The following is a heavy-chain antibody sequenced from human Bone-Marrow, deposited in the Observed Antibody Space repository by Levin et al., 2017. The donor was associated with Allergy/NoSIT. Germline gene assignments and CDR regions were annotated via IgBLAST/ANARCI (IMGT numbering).Heavy chain of an antibody. J-gene: IGHJ4*02. CDR3: ARPHYYDSSGYYLFDY. V-gene: IGHV4-39*07. D-gene: IGHD3-22*01. CDR2: IYYSGST. CDR1: GGSISSSSYY. Sequence: PSETLSLTCTVSGGSISSSSYYWGWIRQPPGKGLEWIGSIYYSGSTYYNPSLKSRVTISVDTSKNQFSLKLSSVTAADTAVYYCARPHYYDSSGYYLFDYWGQGTLVTVSS.